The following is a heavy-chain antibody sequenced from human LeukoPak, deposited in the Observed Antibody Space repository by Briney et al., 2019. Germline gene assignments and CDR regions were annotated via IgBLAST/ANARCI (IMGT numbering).Heavy chain of an antibody. D-gene: IGHD2-21*02. Sequence: SETLSLTCAVYGESFSGYYWSWLRQPPGKGLECIGYTHYSGATNYNPSLKSRVTIPLDTSGNQFSLKLSYVAAADTAVYYCASGYCGGACQLGGVDMWRQGTMVSVFS. CDR2: THYSGAT. J-gene: IGHJ3*02. V-gene: IGHV4-59*01. CDR3: ASGYCGGACQLGGVDM. CDR1: GESFSGYY.